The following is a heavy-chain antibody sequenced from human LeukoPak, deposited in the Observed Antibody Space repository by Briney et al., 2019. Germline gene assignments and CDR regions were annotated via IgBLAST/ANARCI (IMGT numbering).Heavy chain of an antibody. Sequence: SETLSLTCTVSGGSISSGSYYWSWIRQPAGKGLEWIGRIYTSGSTNYNPSLKSRATISVDTSRNQFSLKLSSVTAADTAVYYCARFNLARGPYFDYWGQGTLVTVSS. V-gene: IGHV4-61*02. CDR3: ARFNLARGPYFDY. D-gene: IGHD3-10*01. CDR1: GGSISSGSYY. J-gene: IGHJ4*02. CDR2: IYTSGST.